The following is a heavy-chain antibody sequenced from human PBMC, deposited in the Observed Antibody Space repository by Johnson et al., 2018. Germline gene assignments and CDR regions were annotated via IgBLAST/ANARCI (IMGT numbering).Heavy chain of an antibody. J-gene: IGHJ1*01. D-gene: IGHD3-22*01. CDR2: ISWNSGSI. CDR3: AKGNYYDSSGYFQH. CDR1: GFTFDDYA. V-gene: IGHV3-9*01. Sequence: VQLQESGGGLVQPGRSLRLSCAASGFTFDDYAMHWVRQAPGKGLEWVSGISWNSGSIGYADSVKGRFTISRDNAKNSLYLQMNSLRAEDTALYYCAKGNYYDSSGYFQHWGQGTLVTVSS.